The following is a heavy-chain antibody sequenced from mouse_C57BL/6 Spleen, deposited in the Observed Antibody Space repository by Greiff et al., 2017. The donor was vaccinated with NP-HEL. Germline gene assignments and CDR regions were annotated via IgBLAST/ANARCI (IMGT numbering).Heavy chain of an antibody. CDR2: IHPNSGST. CDR1: GYTFTSYW. J-gene: IGHJ2*01. Sequence: QVQLQQPGAELVKPGASVKLSCKASGYTFTSYWMHWVKQRPGQGLEWIGMIHPNSGSTNYNEKFKSKATLTVAKSSSTAYMQLSSLTSEDSAVYYCARSGGTPYFDYWGQGTTLTVSS. V-gene: IGHV1-64*01. CDR3: ARSGGTPYFDY. D-gene: IGHD4-1*01.